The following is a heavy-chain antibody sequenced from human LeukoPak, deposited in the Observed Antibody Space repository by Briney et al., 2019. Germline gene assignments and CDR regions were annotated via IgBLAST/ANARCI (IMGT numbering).Heavy chain of an antibody. CDR2: ISAYNGNT. J-gene: IGHJ3*02. Sequence: ASVKVSCKASGYTFTSYGISWVRQAPGQGLEWMGWISAYNGNTNYAQKLQGRVTMTTDTSTSTAYMELRSLRSDDTAVYYCARERSNGYNSDAFDIWGQGTMVTVSS. CDR1: GYTFTSYG. D-gene: IGHD5-24*01. V-gene: IGHV1-18*01. CDR3: ARERSNGYNSDAFDI.